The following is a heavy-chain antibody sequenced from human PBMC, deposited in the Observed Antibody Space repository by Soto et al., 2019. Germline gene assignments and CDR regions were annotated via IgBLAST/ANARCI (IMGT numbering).Heavy chain of an antibody. J-gene: IGHJ4*02. CDR2: IYYSGST. CDR3: ALIYCGGDCYAGYFDS. CDR1: GGSFSSISYY. D-gene: IGHD2-21*02. V-gene: IGHV4-39*01. Sequence: PSETLSLTCTVSGGSFSSISYYWGWIRQPPGKGLEWIGNIYYSGSTYYNPSLESRVTISVDTSKKQFSLKLSSVTAADTAVYYCALIYCGGDCYAGYFDSWGQGTLVTVSS.